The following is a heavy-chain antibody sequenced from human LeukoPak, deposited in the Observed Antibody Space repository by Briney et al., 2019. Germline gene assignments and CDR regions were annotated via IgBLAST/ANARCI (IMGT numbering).Heavy chain of an antibody. CDR3: ARDAGLCSGYDYFDY. J-gene: IGHJ4*02. D-gene: IGHD5-12*01. Sequence: GASVKVSYKASGYTFTSYGISWVRQAPGQGLEWMGWISAYNGNTNYAQKLQGRVTVTTDTSTSTAYMELRSLRSDDTAVYYCARDAGLCSGYDYFDYRGQGTLVTVSS. V-gene: IGHV1-18*01. CDR2: ISAYNGNT. CDR1: GYTFTSYG.